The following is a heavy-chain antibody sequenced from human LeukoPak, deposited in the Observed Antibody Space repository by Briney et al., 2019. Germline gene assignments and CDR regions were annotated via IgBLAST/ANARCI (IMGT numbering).Heavy chain of an antibody. D-gene: IGHD2-2*01. Sequence: ASVKVSCKASGYTFTGYYMHRVRQAPGQGLEWMGWINPNSGGTNYAQKFQGRVTMTRDTSISTAYMELSRLRSDDTAVYYCARGPPYCSSTSCRFFDYWGQGTLVTVSS. V-gene: IGHV1-2*02. J-gene: IGHJ4*02. CDR3: ARGPPYCSSTSCRFFDY. CDR1: GYTFTGYY. CDR2: INPNSGGT.